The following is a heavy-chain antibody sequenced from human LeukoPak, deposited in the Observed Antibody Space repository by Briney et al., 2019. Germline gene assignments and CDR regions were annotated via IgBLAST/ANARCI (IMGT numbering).Heavy chain of an antibody. CDR3: ARVVPSGFDYYMDV. CDR1: GFTFSAYH. Sequence: GGSLRLSCAASGFTFSAYHLNWVRQAPGKGLEWVSLISSSSSPTYYADSVKGRFTISRDNAQNSLYLQMNSLRAEDTAVYYCARVVPSGFDYYMDVWGKGTTVTISS. D-gene: IGHD1-26*01. V-gene: IGHV3-48*01. J-gene: IGHJ6*03. CDR2: ISSSSSPT.